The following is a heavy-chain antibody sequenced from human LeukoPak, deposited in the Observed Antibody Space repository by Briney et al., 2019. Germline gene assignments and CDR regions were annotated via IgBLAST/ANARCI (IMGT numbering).Heavy chain of an antibody. CDR2: IYSGGGTTK. CDR1: GRTFRNYG. V-gene: IGHV3-33*03. D-gene: IGHD2-2*01. Sequence: GRPPRLSCVASGRTFRNYGFHGVRQAPGRGVEGVALIYSGGGTTKYYAESVKDRFTITRDDSRDTLYLQMNSLRAEDTAVYYCVVILVPGGVWHFDLWGRGTLVTVSS. J-gene: IGHJ2*01. CDR3: VVILVPGGVWHFDL.